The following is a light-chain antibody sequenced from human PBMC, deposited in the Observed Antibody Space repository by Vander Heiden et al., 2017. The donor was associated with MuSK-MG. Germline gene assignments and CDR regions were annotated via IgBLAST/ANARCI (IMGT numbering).Light chain of an antibody. J-gene: IGKJ1*01. CDR2: AAS. Sequence: IQMTQSPTSLPAFVGDRVNITRWASHNISRYADRYQHKPGKAAKILIYAASSLQHRVPSWFGSRGATADFTLTISRLQPEDFAIYYQQQNYWIAWAFGQGTKLEIK. V-gene: IGKV1-39*01. CDR1: HNISRY. CDR3: QQNYWIAWA.